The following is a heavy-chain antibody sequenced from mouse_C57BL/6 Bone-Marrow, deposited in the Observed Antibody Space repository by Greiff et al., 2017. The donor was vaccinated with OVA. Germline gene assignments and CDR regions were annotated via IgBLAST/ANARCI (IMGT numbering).Heavy chain of an antibody. J-gene: IGHJ1*03. CDR1: GFSLSTFGMG. Sequence: QVTLKESGPGILQPSQSLSLTCSFSGFSLSTFGMGVGWIRQPSGKGLEWLAHIWWDDDKYYNPALKSRPPISKDTSKNHVFVKIANVDTADTATYYCAREGYYGYVYWYFDVWGTGTTVTVSS. CDR3: AREGYYGYVYWYFDV. CDR2: IWWDDDK. V-gene: IGHV8-8*01. D-gene: IGHD2-2*01.